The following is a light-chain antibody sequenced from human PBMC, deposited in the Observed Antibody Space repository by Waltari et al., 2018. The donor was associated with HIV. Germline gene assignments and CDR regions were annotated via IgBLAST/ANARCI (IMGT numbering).Light chain of an antibody. CDR2: VAS. V-gene: IGKV2-28*01. CDR1: QSPLHTIGYTY. CDR3: KQDVRTPHT. J-gene: IGKJ2*01. Sequence: DTVMTQSSLSLPVTPGVPASISCRSTQSPLHTIGYTYLAWYLQKPGQPPRLLIFVASGRASGIPDRFSGSGSGTDFTLKISRVEPEDVAVYYCKQDVRTPHTFGQGTKLEIK.